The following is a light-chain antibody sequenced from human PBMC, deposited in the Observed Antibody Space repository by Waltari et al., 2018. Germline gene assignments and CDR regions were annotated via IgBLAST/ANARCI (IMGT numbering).Light chain of an antibody. V-gene: IGLV1-40*01. Sequence: QSMLTQPPSVSGAPGQRVTIPCTGSRSNIGAGYDVHWYQQLPGTAPRLLIYGDNNRPSGVPDRFSASKSGASASLAITGLQAEDEGDYYCQSYDNYLRGSYIVFGGGTK. CDR3: QSYDNYLRGSYIV. CDR1: RSNIGAGYD. J-gene: IGLJ2*01. CDR2: GDN.